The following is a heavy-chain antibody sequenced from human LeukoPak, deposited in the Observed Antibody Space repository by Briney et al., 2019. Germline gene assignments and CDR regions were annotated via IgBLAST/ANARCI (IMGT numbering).Heavy chain of an antibody. D-gene: IGHD5-18*01. CDR3: VKVDT. CDR1: GFTFSTSG. J-gene: IGHJ4*02. V-gene: IGHV3-30*02. CDR2: IRNDGNKK. Sequence: GGSLRLSCVASGFTFSTSGLHWVRQSPGKGLDWVAFIRNDGNKKNYAESVKGRFTISRDNSKNTLYLQMDSLSAEDTAVYYCVKVDTWGQGTLVTVSS.